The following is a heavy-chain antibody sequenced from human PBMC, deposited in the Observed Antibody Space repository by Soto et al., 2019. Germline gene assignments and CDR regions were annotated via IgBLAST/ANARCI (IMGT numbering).Heavy chain of an antibody. D-gene: IGHD3-16*01. J-gene: IGHJ6*02. CDR2: IKSRIEGGTT. CDR3: ATGGGSYYYHGLAV. Sequence: PGGSLRLSCAASGVTVSDAWMNWVRQAPGKGLEWVGHIKSRIEGGTTDYAAPVKGRFTISRDDSKNMVYLQVSSLKTDDTAVYYCATGGGSYYYHGLAVWGQGTTVTVSS. CDR1: GVTVSDAW. V-gene: IGHV3-15*07.